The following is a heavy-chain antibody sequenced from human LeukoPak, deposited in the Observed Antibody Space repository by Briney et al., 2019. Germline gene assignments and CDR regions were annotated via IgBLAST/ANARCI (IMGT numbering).Heavy chain of an antibody. Sequence: GASVKVSCKASGGAFSSYAISWVRQAPGQGLEWMGGIIPIFGTANYAQKFQGRVTITADESTSTAYMELSSLRSEDTAVYYCARVGDSSGWYGGFDYWGQGTLVTVSS. J-gene: IGHJ4*02. V-gene: IGHV1-69*13. D-gene: IGHD6-19*01. CDR2: IIPIFGTA. CDR3: ARVGDSSGWYGGFDY. CDR1: GGAFSSYA.